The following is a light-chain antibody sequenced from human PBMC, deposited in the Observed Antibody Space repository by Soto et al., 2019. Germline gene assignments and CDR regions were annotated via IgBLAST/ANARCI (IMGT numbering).Light chain of an antibody. Sequence: VMTKSPCTLSVSPGERAMLSCRASQSLTTNLAWYQQKPGQAPRLLIHDASTRATGIPARFSGSGSGTEFTLTISSLQSEDFAVYYCQQYDDWPLTFGQGTRLEIK. CDR2: DAS. J-gene: IGKJ5*01. CDR3: QQYDDWPLT. CDR1: QSLTTN. V-gene: IGKV3-15*01.